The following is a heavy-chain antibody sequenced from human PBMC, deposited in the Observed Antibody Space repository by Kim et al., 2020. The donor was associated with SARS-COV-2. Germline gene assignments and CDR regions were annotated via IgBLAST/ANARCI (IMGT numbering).Heavy chain of an antibody. CDR3: ARDVLEWFYGMDV. D-gene: IGHD3-3*01. CDR2: INPDTGGT. V-gene: IGHV1-2*02. J-gene: IGHJ6*02. Sequence: ASVKVSCKASGYFFTGQHMHWVRQALGQGLEWMGWINPDTGGTNYAQKFQGRVTMTRDTSISTAYMELTRLTSDDTAVYYCARDVLEWFYGMDVWGQGTTVTVSS. CDR1: GYFFTGQH.